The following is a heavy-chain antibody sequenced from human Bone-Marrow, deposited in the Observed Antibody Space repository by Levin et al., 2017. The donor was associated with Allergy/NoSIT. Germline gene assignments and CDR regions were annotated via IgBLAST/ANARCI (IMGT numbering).Heavy chain of an antibody. V-gene: IGHV3-13*01. CDR3: ARYNYAYNAFDI. CDR2: IGTAADT. Sequence: GGSLRLSCAASGFTFRSYDMHWVRQATGKGLECVSTIGTAADTYYPDSVRGRFTITRDNAKNSMYLQMNGLSAGDTAVYYCARYNYAYNAFDIWGQGTMVTVSS. D-gene: IGHD3-10*01. J-gene: IGHJ3*02. CDR1: GFTFRSYD.